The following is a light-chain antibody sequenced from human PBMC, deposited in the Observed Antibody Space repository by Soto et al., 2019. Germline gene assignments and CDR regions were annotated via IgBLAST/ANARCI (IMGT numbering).Light chain of an antibody. J-gene: IGKJ5*01. CDR3: QQSYGTLIT. CDR2: TAS. Sequence: DIQMTQSPSSLSASVGDRVTITCRASQSISIYLNWYQQKPGKAPNLLIYTASNLQSGVPSRFSGSGSGTDFTLTISSLQPEDFASYYCQQSYGTLITFGQGTRLEIK. CDR1: QSISIY. V-gene: IGKV1-39*01.